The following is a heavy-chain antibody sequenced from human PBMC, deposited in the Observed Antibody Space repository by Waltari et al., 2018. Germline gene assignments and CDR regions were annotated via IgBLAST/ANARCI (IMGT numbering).Heavy chain of an antibody. J-gene: IGHJ2*01. V-gene: IGHV4-59*13. CDR3: ARSFYTFDGRWHYVL. D-gene: IGHD3-10*01. Sequence: AQLQQSRPGLVKPSESLSLTCTVSGAMGGDYCTWLGQSPGKGLEWIGYIYVSGPTNYDPALKSRVTILTYTSNDQFSLLMRSVTAAGGAADVRARSFYTFDGRWHYVLWSRGTLVTVS. CDR1: GAMGGDY. CDR2: IYVSGPT.